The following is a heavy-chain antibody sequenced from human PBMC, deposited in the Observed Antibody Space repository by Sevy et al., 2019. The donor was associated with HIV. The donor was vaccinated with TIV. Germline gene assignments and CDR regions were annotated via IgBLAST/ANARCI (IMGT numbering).Heavy chain of an antibody. D-gene: IGHD3-10*02. CDR1: GFTFSDYG. J-gene: IGHJ4*02. V-gene: IGHV3-33*01. CDR3: ARDVRGEGIRRGDLDY. Sequence: GGSLRLSCAASGFTFSDYGMQWVRQAPGKGLEWVAVIWNDGSNKYYADSVKGRFTTSRDNSSNTLYLQMNSLRAEDTAVYYCARDVRGEGIRRGDLDYWGQGTLVTVSS. CDR2: IWNDGSNK.